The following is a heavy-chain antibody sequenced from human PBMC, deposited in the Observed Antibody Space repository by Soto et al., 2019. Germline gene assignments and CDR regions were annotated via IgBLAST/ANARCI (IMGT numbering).Heavy chain of an antibody. CDR2: ISGSGGST. CDR1: GFTFSSYA. V-gene: IGHV3-23*01. J-gene: IGHJ4*02. CDR3: AKVYSGTRITIFGVAPYDYFDY. Sequence: GGSLRLSCAASGFTFSSYAMSWVRQAPGKGLEWVSAISGSGGSTYYADSVKGRFTISRDNSKNTLYLQMNSLRAEDTAVYYCAKVYSGTRITIFGVAPYDYFDYWGQGTLVTVSS. D-gene: IGHD3-3*01.